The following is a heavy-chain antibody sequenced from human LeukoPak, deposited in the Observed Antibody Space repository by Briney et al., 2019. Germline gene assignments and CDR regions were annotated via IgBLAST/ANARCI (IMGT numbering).Heavy chain of an antibody. CDR2: IYYSGST. Sequence: PSETLSLTCTVSGGSISSGGYYWSWIRQHPGKGLEWIGYIYYSGSTYYNPSLKSRVTVSVDTSKNQFSLKLSSVTAADTAVYYWARKRNGYNEIFDYGGQETLFTVSS. CDR3: ARKRNGYNEIFDY. V-gene: IGHV4-31*03. CDR1: GGSISSGGYY. J-gene: IGHJ4*02. D-gene: IGHD5-24*01.